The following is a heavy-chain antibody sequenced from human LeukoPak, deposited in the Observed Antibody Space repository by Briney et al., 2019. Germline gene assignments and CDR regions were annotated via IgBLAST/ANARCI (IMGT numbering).Heavy chain of an antibody. J-gene: IGHJ4*02. CDR2: IYHTGNT. CDR3: ARERPLDTVVSQDF. V-gene: IGHV4-30-2*01. Sequence: SETLSLTCTVSGVSISSGGYFWSWIRQPPGKGLEWIGYIYHTGNTYYNPSLESRVTMSVDKSKNQFSLSLASVTVADTAVYYCARERPLDTVVSQDFWGQGTLVIVSS. CDR1: GVSISSGGYF. D-gene: IGHD4-23*01.